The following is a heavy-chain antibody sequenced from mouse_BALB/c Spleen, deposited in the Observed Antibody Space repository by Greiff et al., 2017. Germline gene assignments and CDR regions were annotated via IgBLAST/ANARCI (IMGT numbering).Heavy chain of an antibody. CDR1: GFTFSSYT. J-gene: IGHJ2*01. Sequence: EVMLVESGGGLVQPGGSLKLSCAASGFTFSSYTMSWVRQTPEKRLEWVAYISNGGGSTYYPDTVKGRFTISRDNAKNTLYLQMSSLKSEDTAMYYCARPYYYGGFDYWGQGTTLTVSS. CDR3: ARPYYYGGFDY. CDR2: ISNGGGST. V-gene: IGHV5-12-2*01. D-gene: IGHD1-1*02.